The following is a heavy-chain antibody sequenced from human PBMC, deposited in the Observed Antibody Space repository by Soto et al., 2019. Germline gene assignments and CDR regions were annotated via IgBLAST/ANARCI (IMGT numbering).Heavy chain of an antibody. CDR1: GGSISSYH. CDR3: ARDKAIFGVGKNYYYYGMDV. J-gene: IGHJ6*02. V-gene: IGHV4-59*01. CDR2: IYYSGST. D-gene: IGHD3-3*01. Sequence: EILSLTRTVSGGSISSYHWNWIRQPPGKGLEWIGYIYYSGSTNYNPSLKSRVTISVDTSKTHFSLKLSSVTAADTAVYYCARDKAIFGVGKNYYYYGMDVWGQGTTVTVSS.